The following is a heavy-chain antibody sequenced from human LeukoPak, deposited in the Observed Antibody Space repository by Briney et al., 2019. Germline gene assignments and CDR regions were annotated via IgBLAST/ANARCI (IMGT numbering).Heavy chain of an antibody. J-gene: IGHJ6*02. Sequence: SETLSLTCTVSAGSISSSSYYWGWIRQPPGKGLEWIGSIYYSGNAVYNASLKSRVTISVDTSKNQFSLKLSSVTAADTAVYYCARHSESSSNWHYGMDVWGQGTTVTVSS. CDR1: AGSISSSSYY. CDR3: ARHSESSSNWHYGMDV. CDR2: IYYSGNA. D-gene: IGHD6-19*01. V-gene: IGHV4-39*01.